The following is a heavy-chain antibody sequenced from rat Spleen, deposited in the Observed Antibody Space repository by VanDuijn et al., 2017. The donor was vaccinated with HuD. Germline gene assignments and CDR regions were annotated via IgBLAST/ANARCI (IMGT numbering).Heavy chain of an antibody. CDR3: ARDPPYFSGDYFDY. CDR2: MWSHGDI. Sequence: QVQLKESGPGLVQPSQTLSLTCTVSGFSLTSYHVHWVRQSPGKGLEWMGVMWSHGDISYNSVFKSRLSISSDTSKSQFFLEMNSLQTEDTATYYCARDPPYFSGDYFDYRGQGTLVTVSS. D-gene: IGHD1-1*01. J-gene: IGHJ3*01. CDR1: GFSLTSYH. V-gene: IGHV2-32*01.